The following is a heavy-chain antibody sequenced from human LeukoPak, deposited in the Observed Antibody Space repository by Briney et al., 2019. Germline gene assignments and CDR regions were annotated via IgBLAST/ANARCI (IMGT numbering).Heavy chain of an antibody. CDR3: ARLGGSGSYYYYYYMDV. CDR1: GGSISSYY. Sequence: SETLSLACTVSGGSISSYYWSWIRQAPGKGLEWIGYIYTSGSTNYNPSLKSRVTISVDTSKNQFSLKLSSVTAADTAVYYCARLGGSGSYYYYYYMDVWGKGTRSPSP. J-gene: IGHJ6*03. V-gene: IGHV4-4*09. D-gene: IGHD3-10*01. CDR2: IYTSGST.